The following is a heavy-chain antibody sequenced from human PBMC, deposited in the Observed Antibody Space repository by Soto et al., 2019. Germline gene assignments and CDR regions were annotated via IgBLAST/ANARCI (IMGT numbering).Heavy chain of an antibody. CDR3: ARGPYYDTSGTQIDY. V-gene: IGHV4-34*01. J-gene: IGHJ4*02. CDR1: GGSFSGYY. Sequence: QVQLQQWGAGLLKPSETLSLTCAVYGGSFSGYYWSWIRQPPGKGLEWIGEINHSGSTNYNPSLKSRVTISVYTSKNQFSLKLSSVTAADTAVYYCARGPYYDTSGTQIDYWGQGTLVTVSS. D-gene: IGHD3-22*01. CDR2: INHSGST.